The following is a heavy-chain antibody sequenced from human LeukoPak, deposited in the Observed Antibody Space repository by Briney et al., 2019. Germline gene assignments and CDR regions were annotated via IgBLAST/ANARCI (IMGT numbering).Heavy chain of an antibody. CDR2: IIPIFGTA. CDR1: GGTFSSYA. Sequence: SVKASCKASGGTFSSYAISWVRQAPGQGLEWMGGIIPIFGTANYAQKFQGRVTITADESTSTAYMELSSLRSEDTAVYYCARGVLISSSSREHFDYWGQGTLVTVSS. D-gene: IGHD6-6*01. V-gene: IGHV1-69*13. CDR3: ARGVLISSSSREHFDY. J-gene: IGHJ4*02.